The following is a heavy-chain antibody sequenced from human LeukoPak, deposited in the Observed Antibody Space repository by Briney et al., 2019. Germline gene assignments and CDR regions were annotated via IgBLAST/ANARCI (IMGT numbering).Heavy chain of an antibody. Sequence: SETLSLTCAVYGGSFSGYYWSWIRQPPGKGLEWIGEINHSGSTNYNPSLKSRATISVDTSKNQFSLKLSSVTAADTAVYYCARLRGRRYYYDSSGYRTTYFDYWGQGTLVTVSS. CDR2: INHSGST. J-gene: IGHJ4*02. CDR3: ARLRGRRYYYDSSGYRTTYFDY. V-gene: IGHV4-34*01. CDR1: GGSFSGYY. D-gene: IGHD3-22*01.